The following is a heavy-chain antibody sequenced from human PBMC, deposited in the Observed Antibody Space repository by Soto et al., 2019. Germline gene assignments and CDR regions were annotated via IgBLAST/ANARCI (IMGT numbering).Heavy chain of an antibody. J-gene: IGHJ5*02. CDR2: IKQDGSEK. Sequence: EVQPVESGGRLVQPGGSLRLTCTASGFTFGSYWMSWVRQPPGKGLEWVAIIKQDGSEKHYVDSVKGRFTISRDNAENSLYLQMSSLRADDTAVYYCARGDGWVAASWAQGTLVSVSS. V-gene: IGHV3-7*01. CDR3: ARGDGWVAAS. CDR1: GFTFGSYW. D-gene: IGHD6-19*01.